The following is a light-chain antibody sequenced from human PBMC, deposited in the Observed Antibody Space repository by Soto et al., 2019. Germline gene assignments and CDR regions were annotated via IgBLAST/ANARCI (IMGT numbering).Light chain of an antibody. Sequence: EMVLTQSTGIVSWSRGEVGTLCCRGSQSVTNNQFAWFRQKPGQAPRLLIWGVSNRATGIPDRFSGSGSGTDFTLTISRLEPEDFAVYYCQQYGSSPLTFGGGTRVDIK. CDR3: QQYGSSPLT. CDR1: QSVTNNQ. J-gene: IGKJ4*01. V-gene: IGKV3-20*01. CDR2: GVS.